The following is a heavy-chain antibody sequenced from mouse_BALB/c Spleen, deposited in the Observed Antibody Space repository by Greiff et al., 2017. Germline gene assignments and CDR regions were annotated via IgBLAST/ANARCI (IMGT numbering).Heavy chain of an antibody. CDR2: IWGGGST. J-gene: IGHJ2*01. Sequence: VQLKESGPGLVAPSQSLSITCTVSGFSLTDYGVSWIRQPPGKGLEWLGVIWGGGSTYYNSALKSRLSISKDNSKSQVFLKMNSLQTDDTAMYYCAKPNYYGSSEYYFDYGGQGTTRTVSA. V-gene: IGHV2-6-5*01. CDR1: GFSLTDYG. CDR3: AKPNYYGSSEYYFDY. D-gene: IGHD1-1*01.